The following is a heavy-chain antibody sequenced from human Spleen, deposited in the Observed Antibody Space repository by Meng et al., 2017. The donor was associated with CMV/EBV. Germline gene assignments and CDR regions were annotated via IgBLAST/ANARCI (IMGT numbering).Heavy chain of an antibody. CDR2: IYYSGST. Sequence: QVPLQEAGPGLGKPSQTLSLTCPVSCGSLCSGDYYWSWIRQPPGKGLEWIGYIYYSGSTYYTPSLKSRVTISVDTSKNQFSLKLSSVTAADTAVYYCTRLNYGSGSPVPYYFDYWGQGTLVTSPQ. D-gene: IGHD3-10*01. CDR1: CGSLCSGDYY. J-gene: IGHJ4*02. V-gene: IGHV4-30-4*08. CDR3: TRLNYGSGSPVPYYFDY.